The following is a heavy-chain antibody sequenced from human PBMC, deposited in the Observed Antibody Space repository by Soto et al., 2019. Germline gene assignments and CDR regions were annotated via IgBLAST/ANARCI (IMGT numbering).Heavy chain of an antibody. CDR1: GYTFTSYG. Sequence: ASVKVSCKASGYTFTSYGISWVRQAPGQGLEWMGWISAYNGNTNYAQKLQGRVTMTTDTSTSTAYMELRSLRSDDTAVYYCARHITTGTKGSYYGMDVWGKGTTVTVSS. CDR3: ARHITTGTKGSYYGMDV. V-gene: IGHV1-18*01. CDR2: ISAYNGNT. J-gene: IGHJ6*04. D-gene: IGHD1-1*01.